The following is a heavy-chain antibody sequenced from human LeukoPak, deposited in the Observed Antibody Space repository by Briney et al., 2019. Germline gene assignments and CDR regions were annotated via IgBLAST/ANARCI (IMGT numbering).Heavy chain of an antibody. CDR3: ARDYKSYYYDSSGYYYHLVDCGY. D-gene: IGHD3-22*01. J-gene: IGHJ4*02. Sequence: ASVKVSCKASGYTFTGYYMHWVRQAPGQGLEWMGRINPNSGGTNYAQKFQGRVTMTRDTSISTAYMELSRLRSDDTAVYYCARDYKSYYYDSSGYYYHLVDCGYWGQGTLVTVSS. V-gene: IGHV1-2*06. CDR1: GYTFTGYY. CDR2: INPNSGGT.